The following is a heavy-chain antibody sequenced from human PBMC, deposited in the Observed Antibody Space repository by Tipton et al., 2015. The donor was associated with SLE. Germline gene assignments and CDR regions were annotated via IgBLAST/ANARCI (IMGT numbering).Heavy chain of an antibody. D-gene: IGHD4-23*01. CDR3: ARGGRGDGGNPFDP. Sequence: TLRLSCAASGFTFSNAWMSWIRQPPGKGLEWIGEINHSGSTNYNPSLKSRVTISMDTSKNQLSLKLSSVTAADTAVYYCARGGRGDGGNPFDPWGQGTLVTVSS. CDR1: GFTFSNAW. J-gene: IGHJ5*02. CDR2: INHSGST. V-gene: IGHV4-34*01.